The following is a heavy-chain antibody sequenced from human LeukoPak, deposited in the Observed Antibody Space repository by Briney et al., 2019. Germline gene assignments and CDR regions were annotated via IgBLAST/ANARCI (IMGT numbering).Heavy chain of an antibody. CDR3: AKVKVRGRYNWFDP. Sequence: GGSLRLSCAASGFTFSSYAMSWVRQAPGKGLEWVSAISGSGGSTYYADSVKGRFTISRDNSKNTLYLQMNSLGAEDTAVYYCAKVKVRGRYNWFDPWGQGTLVTVSS. CDR2: ISGSGGST. J-gene: IGHJ5*02. CDR1: GFTFSSYA. V-gene: IGHV3-23*01. D-gene: IGHD2-21*01.